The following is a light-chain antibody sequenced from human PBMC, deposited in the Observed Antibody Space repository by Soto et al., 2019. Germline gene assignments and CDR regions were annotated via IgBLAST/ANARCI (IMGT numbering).Light chain of an antibody. CDR1: QSISSY. Sequence: IEMTHSPSSLSVSVGERVTLTCRASQSISSYLDWYQQKPGKAPKLLIYDASSWQSGVPSRFSGSGSGTDFTLTISSLQPEDFAAYYCQQRYSTPITFGQGTRLEIK. CDR3: QQRYSTPIT. V-gene: IGKV1-39*01. CDR2: DAS. J-gene: IGKJ5*01.